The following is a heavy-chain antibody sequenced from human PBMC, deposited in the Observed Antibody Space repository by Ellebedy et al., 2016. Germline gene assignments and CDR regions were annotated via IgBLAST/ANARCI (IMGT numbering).Heavy chain of an antibody. CDR1: GFTFSSYA. D-gene: IGHD3-22*01. J-gene: IGHJ4*02. CDR3: AKIRGYYDSSGPHDY. V-gene: IGHV3-23*01. Sequence: GESLKISCAASGFTFSSYAMSWVRQAPGKGLEWVSAISGSGGSTYYADSVKGRFTISRDNSKNTLYLQMNSLRAEDTAVYYCAKIRGYYDSSGPHDYWGQGTLVTVSS. CDR2: ISGSGGST.